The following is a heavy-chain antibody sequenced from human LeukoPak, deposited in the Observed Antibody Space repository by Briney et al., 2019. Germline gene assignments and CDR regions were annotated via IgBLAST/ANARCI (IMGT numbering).Heavy chain of an antibody. Sequence: SETLSLTCTVSGGSISSYYWSWIRQPPGKGLEWIGYIYYSGSTNYNPSLKSRVTISVDTSKNQFSLELSSVTAADTAVYYCAVGIAAADSYYFDYWGQGTLVTVSS. CDR3: AVGIAAADSYYFDY. CDR1: GGSISSYY. CDR2: IYYSGST. V-gene: IGHV4-59*01. D-gene: IGHD6-13*01. J-gene: IGHJ4*02.